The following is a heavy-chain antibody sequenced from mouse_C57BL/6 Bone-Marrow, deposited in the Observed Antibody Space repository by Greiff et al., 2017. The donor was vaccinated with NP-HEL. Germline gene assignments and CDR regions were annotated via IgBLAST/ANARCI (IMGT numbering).Heavy chain of an antibody. CDR2: IDPANGNT. D-gene: IGHD1-1*01. CDR3: ASITTVVATYHYFDY. Sequence: VQLQQSVAELVRPGASVKLSCTASGFNIKNTYMHWVKQRPEQGLEWIGRIDPANGNTKYAPKFQGKATITADTSSNTAYLQLSSLTSEDTAIYYCASITTVVATYHYFDYWGQGTTRTVSS. V-gene: IGHV14-3*01. J-gene: IGHJ2*01. CDR1: GFNIKNTY.